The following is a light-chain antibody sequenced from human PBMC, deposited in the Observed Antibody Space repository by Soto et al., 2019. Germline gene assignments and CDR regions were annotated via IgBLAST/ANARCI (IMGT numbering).Light chain of an antibody. Sequence: DIQMTQSPSTLSASVGDRVSISCRASQTIGRWLAWYQQKPGKVPKLLIYETSTLESGVPSRFSGSGSGTEFTLTISSLQPDDFATYYGQQYNSYSPPFGQGTKVEVK. V-gene: IGKV1-5*03. CDR1: QTIGRW. CDR3: QQYNSYSPP. J-gene: IGKJ1*01. CDR2: ETS.